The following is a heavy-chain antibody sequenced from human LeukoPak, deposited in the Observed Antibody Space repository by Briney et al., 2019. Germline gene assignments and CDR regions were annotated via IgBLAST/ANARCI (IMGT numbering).Heavy chain of an antibody. Sequence: AASVKVSCKASGYTFTSYGISWVRQAPGQGLEWMGWINTNTGNPTYAQGFTGRFVFSLDTSVSTAYLQISSLKAEDTAVYYCARSPYYYDSSGYYFDYWGQGTLVTVSS. CDR2: INTNTGNP. J-gene: IGHJ4*02. D-gene: IGHD3-22*01. V-gene: IGHV7-4-1*02. CDR3: ARSPYYYDSSGYYFDY. CDR1: GYTFTSYG.